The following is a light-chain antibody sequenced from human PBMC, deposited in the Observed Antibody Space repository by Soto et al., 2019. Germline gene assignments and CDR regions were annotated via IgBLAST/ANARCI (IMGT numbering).Light chain of an antibody. CDR2: GAS. CDR1: QSLSNNF. J-gene: IGKJ1*01. V-gene: IGKV3-20*01. Sequence: DIVLTQSPGTLSLSPGDRAALSCGASQSLSNNFLAWYQQKPGQAPRLLISGASSRATGIPDRFSGSGSGTDFTLTITRVEPEDFAVYYCQQHANSPWTFGQGTKVEIK. CDR3: QQHANSPWT.